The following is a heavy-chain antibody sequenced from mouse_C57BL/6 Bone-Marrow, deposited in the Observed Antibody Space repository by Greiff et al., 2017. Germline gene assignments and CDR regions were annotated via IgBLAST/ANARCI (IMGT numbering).Heavy chain of an antibody. V-gene: IGHV5-17*01. CDR2: ISSGSSTI. CDR3: ARGLHGSSWYFDV. D-gene: IGHD1-1*01. J-gene: IGHJ1*03. CDR1: GFTFSDYG. Sequence: EVQGVESGGGLVKPGGSLKLSCAASGFTFSDYGMHWVRQAPEKGLEWVAYISSGSSTIYYADTVKGRFTISRDNAKNTLFLQMTSLRSEDTAMYYCARGLHGSSWYFDVWGTGTTVTVSS.